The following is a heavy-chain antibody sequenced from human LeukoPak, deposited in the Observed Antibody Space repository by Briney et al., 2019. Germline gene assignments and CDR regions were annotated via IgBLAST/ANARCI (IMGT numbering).Heavy chain of an antibody. CDR2: IRYDGTDK. J-gene: IGHJ6*03. D-gene: IGHD5-18*01. CDR1: GFTFSNHG. Sequence: GGSLRLSCAASGFTFSNHGMHWVRQAPGKGLEWVAFIRYDGTDKYYADSVKGRFTISRDNSGNTVSLQLNSLRAEDTAVYYCGKGLAYTYPYSGNMDVWGKGTTVIVSS. CDR3: GKGLAYTYPYSGNMDV. V-gene: IGHV3-30*02.